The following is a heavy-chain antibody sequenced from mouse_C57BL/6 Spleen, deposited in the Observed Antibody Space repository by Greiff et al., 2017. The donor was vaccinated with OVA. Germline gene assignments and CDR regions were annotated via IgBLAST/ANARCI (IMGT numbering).Heavy chain of an antibody. CDR3: TRGAYHTGYFDV. CDR2: IDPETGGT. J-gene: IGHJ1*03. CDR1: GYTFTDYE. D-gene: IGHD2-12*01. V-gene: IGHV1-15*01. Sequence: VQLQQSGAELVRPGASVTLSCQASGYTFTDYEMPWVKPTPVHGLEWIGAIDPETGGTAYNQKFKGKAILTADKSSSTAYMELRSLTSEDSAVYYCTRGAYHTGYFDVWGTGTTVTVSS.